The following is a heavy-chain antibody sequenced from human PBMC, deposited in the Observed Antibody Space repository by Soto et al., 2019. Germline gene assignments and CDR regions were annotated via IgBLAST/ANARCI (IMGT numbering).Heavy chain of an antibody. CDR1: GFTFSSYS. CDR3: ARDAVVAALSHAFDI. V-gene: IGHV3-21*01. Sequence: GGSLRLSCAASGFTFSSYSMNWVRQAPGKGLEWVSSISSSSSYIYYADSVKGRFTISRDNAKNSLYLQMNSLRAEDTAVYYCARDAVVAALSHAFDIWGQGTMVTVSS. J-gene: IGHJ3*02. D-gene: IGHD2-15*01. CDR2: ISSSSSYI.